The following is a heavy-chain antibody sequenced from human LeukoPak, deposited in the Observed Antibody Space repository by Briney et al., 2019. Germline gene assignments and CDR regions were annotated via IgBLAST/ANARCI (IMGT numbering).Heavy chain of an antibody. J-gene: IGHJ4*02. CDR3: ASGNGVYYDFWSGYYSFDY. CDR2: ISGSRSTI. CDR1: GFTFSSYS. D-gene: IGHD3-3*01. Sequence: GGSLRLSCAASGFTFSSYSMTWVRQAPGKGLEWVSYISGSRSTIYYADSVKGRFTISRDNAKNSLYLQMNSLRAEDTAVYYCASGNGVYYDFWSGYYSFDYWGQGTLVTVSS. V-gene: IGHV3-48*01.